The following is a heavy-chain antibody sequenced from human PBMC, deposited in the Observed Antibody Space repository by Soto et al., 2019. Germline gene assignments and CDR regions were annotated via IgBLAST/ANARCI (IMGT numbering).Heavy chain of an antibody. CDR3: ARVRYCDNSGWQDFDY. CDR2: ISAYNGNT. J-gene: IGHJ4*02. V-gene: IGHV1-18*01. Sequence: ASVKVSCKASGYTFRYYGISWVRQAPGQGLEWMGWISAYNGNTNYSQKVQGRVTMTTVISTSTAYMELRSLRSDDTAVYYCARVRYCDNSGWQDFDYWGQGTPVTVSS. CDR1: GYTFRYYG. D-gene: IGHD3-22*01.